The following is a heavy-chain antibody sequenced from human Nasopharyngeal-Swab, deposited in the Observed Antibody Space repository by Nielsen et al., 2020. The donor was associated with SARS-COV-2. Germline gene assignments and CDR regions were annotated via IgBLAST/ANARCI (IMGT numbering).Heavy chain of an antibody. J-gene: IGHJ6*02. CDR2: ISESNSMT. V-gene: IGHV3-23*01. Sequence: VRQAPGKGLEWVSGISESNSMTHYADSVKGRFTVSRDNSKNTLYLQMNSLRVEDTAIYYCAKHRDCSSTGCWGGYFYYAIDVWGQGTTVTVSS. D-gene: IGHD2-2*01. CDR3: AKHRDCSSTGCWGGYFYYAIDV.